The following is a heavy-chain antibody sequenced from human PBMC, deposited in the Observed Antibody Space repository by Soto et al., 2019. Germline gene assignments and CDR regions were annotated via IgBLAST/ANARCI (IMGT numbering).Heavy chain of an antibody. CDR3: TKGQAGVTVTNARNAFDI. CDR2: ISGSGGST. CDR1: GFTFSSYG. D-gene: IGHD4-17*01. J-gene: IGHJ3*02. V-gene: IGHV3-23*01. Sequence: EVQLLESGGGLVQPGGSLRLSCAASGFTFSSYGMSWVRQAPGKGLEWVSAISGSGGSTYYADSVKGRFTISRDNSKNTLYLQINSLRAEDTAVYYCTKGQAGVTVTNARNAFDIWGQGTMVTVST.